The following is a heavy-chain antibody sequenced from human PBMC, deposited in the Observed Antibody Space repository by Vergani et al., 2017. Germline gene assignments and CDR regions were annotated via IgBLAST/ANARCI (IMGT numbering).Heavy chain of an antibody. Sequence: QVQLQESGPGLVKPSETLSLTCAVSGYSISSGYYWGWIRQPPGKGLEWIGSIYHSGSTYYNPSLKSRVTISVDTSKNQFSLKLSSVTAADTAVYYCARSVFGYCSSTSCYWWFDPWGQGTLVTVSS. D-gene: IGHD2-2*01. CDR3: ARSVFGYCSSTSCYWWFDP. CDR1: GYSISSGYY. V-gene: IGHV4-38-2*01. J-gene: IGHJ5*02. CDR2: IYHSGST.